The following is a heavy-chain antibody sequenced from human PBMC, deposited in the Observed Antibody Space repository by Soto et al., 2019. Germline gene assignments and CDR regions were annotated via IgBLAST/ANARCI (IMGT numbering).Heavy chain of an antibody. CDR3: TGEVASGY. J-gene: IGHJ4*02. CDR2: ISRDGGTK. V-gene: IGHV3-30*03. D-gene: IGHD2-8*02. CDR1: GFTVSTYG. Sequence: PGGSVRLSSAVSGFTVSTYGMHWFRQAPGKGLEWVAVISRDGGTKYYADSVKGRFTISRDNSRNTLFLEMNSLRGDDMAVYYCTGEVASGYWGQGT.